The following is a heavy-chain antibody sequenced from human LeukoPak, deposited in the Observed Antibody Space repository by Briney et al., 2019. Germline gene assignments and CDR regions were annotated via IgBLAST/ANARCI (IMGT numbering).Heavy chain of an antibody. CDR2: ISGSGGST. Sequence: GGSLRLSCAASGFTFSSYAMSWVRQAPGKGLECVSAISGSGGSTYYADSVKGRFTISRDNSKNTLYLQMNSLRAEDTAVYYCAKVKTPQRYGMDVWGQGTTVTVSS. CDR1: GFTFSSYA. J-gene: IGHJ6*02. V-gene: IGHV3-23*01. CDR3: AKVKTPQRYGMDV.